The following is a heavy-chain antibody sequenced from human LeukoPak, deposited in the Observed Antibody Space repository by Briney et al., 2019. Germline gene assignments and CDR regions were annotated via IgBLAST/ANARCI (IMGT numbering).Heavy chain of an antibody. CDR2: IYSGGST. D-gene: IGHD6-13*01. V-gene: IGHV3-53*04. CDR1: GFTVSSNS. Sequence: GGSLRLSCAASGFTVSSNSMRGVRQAPGKGLEWVSVIYSGGSTYYADSVKGRFTISRHNSKNTLYLQMNSQRAEDTAVYYCTHTPAAARPWGYWGQGTLVTVSS. CDR3: THTPAAARPWGY. J-gene: IGHJ4*02.